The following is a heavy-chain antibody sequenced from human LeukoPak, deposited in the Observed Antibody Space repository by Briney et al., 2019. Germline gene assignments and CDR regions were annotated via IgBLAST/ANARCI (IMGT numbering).Heavy chain of an antibody. CDR3: TTDPPDSSGYIKLLY. Sequence: PGGSLRLSCAASGFTFSNAWMSWVRQAPGKGLEWVGRIKSKTDGGTTDYAAPVKGRFTISRDDSKNTLYLQMNSLKTEDTAVYYCTTDPPDSSGYIKLLYWGQGTLVTVSS. CDR1: GFTFSNAW. D-gene: IGHD3-22*01. J-gene: IGHJ4*02. V-gene: IGHV3-15*01. CDR2: IKSKTDGGTT.